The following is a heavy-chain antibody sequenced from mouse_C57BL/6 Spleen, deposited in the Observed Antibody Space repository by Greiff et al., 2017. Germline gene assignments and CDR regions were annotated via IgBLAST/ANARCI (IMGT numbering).Heavy chain of an antibody. Sequence: VQLQQPGAELVKPGASVKLSCKASGYTFTSYWMQWVKQRPGQGLEWIGEIDPSDSYTNYNQKFKGKATLTVDTSSSTAYMQLSSLTSDDSAVYYCATPYYYGSCYVYYFDYWGQGTTLTVSS. V-gene: IGHV1-50*01. CDR1: GYTFTSYW. CDR2: IDPSDSYT. D-gene: IGHD1-1*01. CDR3: ATPYYYGSCYVYYFDY. J-gene: IGHJ2*01.